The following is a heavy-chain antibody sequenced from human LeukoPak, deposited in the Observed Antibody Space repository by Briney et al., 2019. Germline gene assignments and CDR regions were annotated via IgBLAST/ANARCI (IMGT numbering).Heavy chain of an antibody. Sequence: SETLSLTCTVSGGSISSYYWSWIRQPPGKGLEWIGYIYYSGSTNYNPSLKSRVTISVDTSKNQFSLKLSSVTAADTAVYYCARGLMTADFDYWGQGTLATVSS. J-gene: IGHJ4*02. V-gene: IGHV4-59*01. CDR2: IYYSGST. CDR3: ARGLMTADFDY. D-gene: IGHD2-2*01. CDR1: GGSISSYY.